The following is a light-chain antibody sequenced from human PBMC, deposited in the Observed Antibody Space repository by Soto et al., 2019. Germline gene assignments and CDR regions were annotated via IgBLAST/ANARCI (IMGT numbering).Light chain of an antibody. V-gene: IGLV1-40*01. J-gene: IGLJ1*01. CDR1: SANIGAGYG. CDR2: SNN. CDR3: AAWDDSLNGLYV. Sequence: QSGLTQPPSVSGAPGHRVSISCTGSSANIGAGYGVHWYQQRPGTAPKLLIYSNNQRPSGVPDRFSGSKSGTSASLAISGLQSEDEADYYCAAWDDSLNGLYVFGTGTKVTVL.